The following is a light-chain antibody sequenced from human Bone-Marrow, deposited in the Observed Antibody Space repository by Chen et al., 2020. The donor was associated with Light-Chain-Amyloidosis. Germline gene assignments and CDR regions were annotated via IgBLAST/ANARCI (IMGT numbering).Light chain of an antibody. Sequence: DVVMTQTPLSLSVTPGQQASISCKSSQSLLYSNGVTYLYWFLQKPGQPPQLLIYEAFNRFSGVPHRVSGSGSETDFTLKISRVEAEDVGTYYCMQSIHLRTFGQGTKVEIK. CDR2: EAF. CDR1: QSLLYSNGVTY. CDR3: MQSIHLRT. V-gene: IGKV2D-29*01. J-gene: IGKJ1*01.